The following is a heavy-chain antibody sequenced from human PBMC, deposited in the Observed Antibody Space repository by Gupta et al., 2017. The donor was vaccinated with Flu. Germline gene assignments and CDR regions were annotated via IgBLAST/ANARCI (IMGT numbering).Heavy chain of an antibody. D-gene: IGHD2-15*01. J-gene: IGHJ4*02. CDR2: FNHSGST. V-gene: IGHV4-34*01. CDR1: GGSFSGSY. Sequence: QVQLQQCGAGLSKPSETLSLTCAVDGGSFSGSYWSWIRQPPGTGLEWIGEFNHSGSTNYNPSLKSRVTISVDTSKNQFSLKLSSVTAADTAVYYCARGNCSGGSCYPRTYFDYWGQGTLVTVSS. CDR3: ARGNCSGGSCYPRTYFDY.